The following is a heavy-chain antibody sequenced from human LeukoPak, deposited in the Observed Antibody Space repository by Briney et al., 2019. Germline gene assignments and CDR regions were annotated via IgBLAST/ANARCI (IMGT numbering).Heavy chain of an antibody. CDR1: GFTFDDYA. D-gene: IGHD3-22*01. V-gene: IGHV3-9*01. J-gene: IGHJ4*02. Sequence: PGRSLRLSCAASGFTFDDYAMHWVRQAPGKGLEWVSGISWNSGSIGYADSVKGRFTISRDNAKNSLYLQMNSLRAEDTALYYCAKANPPHYYDSSGYYPGNYFDYWGQGTLVTVSS. CDR3: AKANPPHYYDSSGYYPGNYFDY. CDR2: ISWNSGSI.